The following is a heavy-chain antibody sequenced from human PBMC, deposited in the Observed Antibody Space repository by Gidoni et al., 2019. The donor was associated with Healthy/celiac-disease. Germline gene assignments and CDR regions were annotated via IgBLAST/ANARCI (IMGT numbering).Heavy chain of an antibody. J-gene: IGHJ4*02. Sequence: QVQLVESGGGVVQPGRSLRLSCAASGFTFSSYGMHWVRQAPGKGLEWVAVIWYDGSNKYYADSVKGRFTISRDNSKNTLYLQMNSLRAEDTAVYYCARDCKGCQYYGSGSPPDYWGQGTLVTVSS. CDR2: IWYDGSNK. CDR1: GFTFSSYG. CDR3: ARDCKGCQYYGSGSPPDY. V-gene: IGHV3-33*01. D-gene: IGHD3-10*01.